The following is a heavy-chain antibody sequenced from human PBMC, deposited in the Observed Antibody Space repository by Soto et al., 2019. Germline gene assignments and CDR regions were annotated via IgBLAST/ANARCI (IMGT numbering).Heavy chain of an antibody. CDR1: GYTFTTYG. V-gene: IGHV1-18*04. CDR2: ISASSGNT. CDR3: ARVVKAGDYGDYGRYYFDY. Sequence: QVQLVQSGAEVKKPGASVKVSCKASGYTFTTYGITWVRQAPGQGLAWMGWISASSGNTNYAQQLQANITVTTDTSTNTAYMDLRSLRSDDTAVYYCARVVKAGDYGDYGRYYFDYWGHGTLVTVSS. D-gene: IGHD4-17*01. J-gene: IGHJ4*01.